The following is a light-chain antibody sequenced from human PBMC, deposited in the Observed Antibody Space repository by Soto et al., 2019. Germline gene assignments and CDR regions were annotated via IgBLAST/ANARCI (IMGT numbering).Light chain of an antibody. CDR3: QQSYSTLPLT. CDR1: QGISSY. Sequence: DIQMTQSPSSVSASVGDRVTITCRASQGISSYLNWYQQKPGKAPKLLIYAASSLQSGVPSRFSGSGSGTDFTLTISSLQPEDFATYYCQQSYSTLPLTFGGGTKVDIK. CDR2: AAS. V-gene: IGKV1-39*01. J-gene: IGKJ4*01.